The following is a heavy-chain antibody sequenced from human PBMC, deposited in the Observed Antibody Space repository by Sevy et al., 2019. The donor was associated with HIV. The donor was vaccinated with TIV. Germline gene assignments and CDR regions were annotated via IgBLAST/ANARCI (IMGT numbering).Heavy chain of an antibody. Sequence: SETLSLTCTVSGGSISSYYWSWIRQPAGKGLEWIGRIYTSGSTNYNPSLKSRVTMSVDTSKNQFSLKLSSVTAADTAVSYCAGDLGGGAYVDTAMDYYYYYGMDVWGQGTTVTVSS. CDR3: AGDLGGGAYVDTAMDYYYYYGMDV. V-gene: IGHV4-4*07. J-gene: IGHJ6*02. D-gene: IGHD5-18*01. CDR2: IYTSGST. CDR1: GGSISSYY.